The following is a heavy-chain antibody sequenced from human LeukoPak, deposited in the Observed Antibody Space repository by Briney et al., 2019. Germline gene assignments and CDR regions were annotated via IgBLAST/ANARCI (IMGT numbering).Heavy chain of an antibody. Sequence: GGSLRLSCVASGFTFSSCAMSWVRQAPGKGLGWVSVIYSGGSTYYADSVKGRFTISRHNSKNTLYLQMNSLRAEDTAVYYCARARPPGIGAFDIWGQGTMVTVSS. J-gene: IGHJ3*02. CDR1: GFTFSSCA. D-gene: IGHD6-13*01. CDR2: IYSGGST. V-gene: IGHV3-53*04. CDR3: ARARPPGIGAFDI.